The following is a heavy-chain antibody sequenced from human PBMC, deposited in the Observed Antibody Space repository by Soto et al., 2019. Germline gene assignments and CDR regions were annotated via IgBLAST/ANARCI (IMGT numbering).Heavy chain of an antibody. V-gene: IGHV4-59*01. J-gene: IGHJ4*02. CDR1: GGSISRYY. Sequence: SETLSLTCTVSGGSISRYYWSWIRQPPGKGLEWIGYIHYSGSSIYNPSLKSRVTIAVDTSKNQFSLKLSSVTAAVTAVYYCARVGGSGRYNIVNWCQGPLVTVSS. CDR3: ARVGGSGRYNIVN. CDR2: IHYSGSS. D-gene: IGHD6-19*01.